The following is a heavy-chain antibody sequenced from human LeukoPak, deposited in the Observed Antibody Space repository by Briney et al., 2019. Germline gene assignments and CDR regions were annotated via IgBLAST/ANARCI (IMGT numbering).Heavy chain of an antibody. CDR3: TRGRAKIYGYFDY. Sequence: GGSLRLSCAASGFTFSNDWMHWVRQAPGQGLVWVSRINTDGSRANYADSVKGRFTISRDNAKNTLYLQMNSLRAEDTAVYYCTRGRAKIYGYFDYWGQGSLVTVSS. J-gene: IGHJ4*02. V-gene: IGHV3-74*01. D-gene: IGHD3-10*01. CDR1: GFTFSNDW. CDR2: INTDGSRA.